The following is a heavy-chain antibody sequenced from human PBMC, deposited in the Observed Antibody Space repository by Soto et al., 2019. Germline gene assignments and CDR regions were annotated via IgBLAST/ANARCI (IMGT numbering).Heavy chain of an antibody. V-gene: IGHV1-58*01. J-gene: IGHJ6*02. CDR2: IVVGSGNT. D-gene: IGHD3-22*01. Sequence: SVKVSCKASGFTFTSSAVKWVRQARGQRLEWIGWIVVGSGNTNYAQKFQERFPLTREMSTSKANRELSGLKPEDTPVDYCGAGGRHDRSGYFLDYYYVMDVWGQGTTVTVSS. CDR3: GAGGRHDRSGYFLDYYYVMDV. CDR1: GFTFTSSA.